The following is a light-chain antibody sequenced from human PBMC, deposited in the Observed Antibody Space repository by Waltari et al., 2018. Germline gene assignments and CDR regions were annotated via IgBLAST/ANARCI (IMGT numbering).Light chain of an antibody. CDR1: SGDVGSY. CDR2: EVT. V-gene: IGLV2-8*01. Sequence: QSALTQPPSASGSPGQSVTISCTATSGDVGSYVSWYQQHPGRAPKVLIFEVTKRPSGVPHRFAASGFGNTASLTVSGLQAEDEADYYCSTYAGNDKLVFGGGTKLTVL. J-gene: IGLJ3*02. CDR3: STYAGNDKLV.